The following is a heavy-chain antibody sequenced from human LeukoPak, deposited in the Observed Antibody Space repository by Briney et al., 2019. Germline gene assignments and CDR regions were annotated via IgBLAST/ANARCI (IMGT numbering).Heavy chain of an antibody. CDR3: AGSLAYCGGDCRLGDY. Sequence: PGGPLRLSCAASGFAFNSYAMSWVRQAPGKGLEWVSTVSGSGGSTYYADSVKGRFTISRDNSRDTLYLQMNSLRAEDTAVYYCAGSLAYCGGDCRLGDYWGQGTLVTVSS. CDR1: GFAFNSYA. V-gene: IGHV3-23*01. J-gene: IGHJ4*02. CDR2: VSGSGGST. D-gene: IGHD2-21*02.